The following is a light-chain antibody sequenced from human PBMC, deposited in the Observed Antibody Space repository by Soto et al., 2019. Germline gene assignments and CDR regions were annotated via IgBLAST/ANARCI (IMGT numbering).Light chain of an antibody. CDR3: QMWDSSSVWV. V-gene: IGLV3-21*04. CDR1: NLGSKS. CDR2: YDS. Sequence: SYELTQPPSVSVAPGKTARITCGGTNLGSKSVHWYQQKPGQAPVLVIYYDSDRPSGIPERFSGSNSGNTATLTISRVEAGDEADYYCQMWDSSSVWVFGGGTKLTVL. J-gene: IGLJ3*02.